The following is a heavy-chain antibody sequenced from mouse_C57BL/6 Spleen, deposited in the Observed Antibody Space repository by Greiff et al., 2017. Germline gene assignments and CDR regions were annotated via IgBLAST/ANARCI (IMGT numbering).Heavy chain of an antibody. CDR3: AREDDGSYYFDY. V-gene: IGHV1-4*01. CDR1: GYTFTSYS. CDR2: INPSFGST. J-gene: IGHJ2*01. Sequence: VQLQQSGAELARPGASVKMSCKASGYTFTSYSMHWVKQRPGPGLEWIGYINPSFGSTKYNPKFKDKATLTADKSSSTAYMQRSSLTSEDSAVDYCAREDDGSYYFDYWGQGTTLTVSS. D-gene: IGHD2-3*01.